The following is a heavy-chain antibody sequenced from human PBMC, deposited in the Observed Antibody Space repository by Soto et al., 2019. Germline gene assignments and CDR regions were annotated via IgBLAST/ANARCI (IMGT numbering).Heavy chain of an antibody. D-gene: IGHD6-19*01. CDR3: ARGISSGWDFDY. Sequence: GGSLRLSCAASGFTFSNNYMSWVRQAPGKGLEWVSVIYSDGNTYYADSVKGRFTISRDISKNTLFLQMNGLRAEDTAVYYCARGISSGWDFDYWGRGTLVTVSS. V-gene: IGHV3-66*01. CDR1: GFTFSNNY. J-gene: IGHJ4*01. CDR2: IYSDGNT.